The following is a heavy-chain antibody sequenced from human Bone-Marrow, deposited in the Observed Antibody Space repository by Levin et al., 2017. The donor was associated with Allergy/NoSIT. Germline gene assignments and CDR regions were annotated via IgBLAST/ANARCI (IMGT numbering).Heavy chain of an antibody. J-gene: IGHJ4*02. Sequence: SQTLSLTCTVSGGSISSSSYYWGWIRQPPGKGLEWIGSIYYGGSTYYYPSLKSRVTISVDTSKNQFSLKLSSVTAADTAVYYCATRNSCTSTSCQKYFDYWGQGTLVTVSS. CDR2: IYYGGST. V-gene: IGHV4-39*01. CDR1: GGSISSSSYY. CDR3: ATRNSCTSTSCQKYFDY. D-gene: IGHD2-2*01.